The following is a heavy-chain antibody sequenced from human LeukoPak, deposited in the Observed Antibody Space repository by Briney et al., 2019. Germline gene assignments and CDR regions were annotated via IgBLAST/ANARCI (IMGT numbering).Heavy chain of an antibody. J-gene: IGHJ4*02. Sequence: GASVKVSCKASGYTFTSYYMHWVRQAPGQGLEWMGIINPSGGSTSYAQKFQGRVTMTRDTSTSTVYMELSSLRSEDTAVYYCARDLPLGSSGYYFDYWGQGTLVTVSS. CDR1: GYTFTSYY. CDR3: ARDLPLGSSGYYFDY. CDR2: INPSGGST. V-gene: IGHV1-46*01. D-gene: IGHD3-22*01.